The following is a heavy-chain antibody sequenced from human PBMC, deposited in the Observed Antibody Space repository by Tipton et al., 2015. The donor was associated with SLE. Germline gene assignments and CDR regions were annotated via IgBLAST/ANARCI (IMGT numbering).Heavy chain of an antibody. D-gene: IGHD3-10*01. V-gene: IGHV4-38-2*02. CDR1: GYSISTDYY. CDR2: VYRNGNT. Sequence: TLSLTCSVSGYSISTDYYWGWIRQPPGKGLEWIASVYRNGNTYYNPSLRSRVTISRDTSKNQLSLQVKSVTAADTAVYYCATWPGPLDMIRGVLVDFWGQGSLVTVSS. J-gene: IGHJ4*02. CDR3: ATWPGPLDMIRGVLVDF.